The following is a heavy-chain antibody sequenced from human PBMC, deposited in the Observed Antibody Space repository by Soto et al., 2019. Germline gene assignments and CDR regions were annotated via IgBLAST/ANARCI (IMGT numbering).Heavy chain of an antibody. CDR3: VRHQGYTTYDY. CDR1: GGSISGYY. V-gene: IGHV4-59*08. J-gene: IGHJ4*02. CDR2: ISYTGDT. D-gene: IGHD5-12*01. Sequence: PSETLSLTCSVSGGSISGYYWSWIRQPPGKGLEWVGYISYTGDTIYNSSLWSRVTISLDMSKNQFSLKLNSMTAADTAFYYCVRHQGYTTYDYWGQGTLVTVSS.